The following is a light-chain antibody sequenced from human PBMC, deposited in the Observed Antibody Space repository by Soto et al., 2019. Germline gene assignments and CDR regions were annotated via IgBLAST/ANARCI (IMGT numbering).Light chain of an antibody. CDR3: SSYTSSSTWM. V-gene: IGLV2-18*02. Sequence: QSVLTQPPSVSGSPGQSVTISCTGTSSDVGNYNRVSWYQQPPGTAPKLMIYEVSNRPSGVPARFSGSKSGNTASLTISGLQAEDEADYYCSSYTSSSTWMFGGGTKVTVL. CDR2: EVS. CDR1: SSDVGNYNR. J-gene: IGLJ3*02.